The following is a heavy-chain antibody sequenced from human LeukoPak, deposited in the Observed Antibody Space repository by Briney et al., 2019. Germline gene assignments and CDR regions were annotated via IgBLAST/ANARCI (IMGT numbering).Heavy chain of an antibody. Sequence: ASVKVSCKASGYTFTSYYMHWVRQAPGQGLEWMGIINPSGGSTSYAQKFQGRGTMTTDMSTSTVYMELSSLRSEDTAVYYCARDFLERRFYYYYMDVWGKGTTVTISS. CDR3: ARDFLERRFYYYYMDV. J-gene: IGHJ6*03. D-gene: IGHD1-1*01. CDR2: INPSGGST. CDR1: GYTFTSYY. V-gene: IGHV1-46*01.